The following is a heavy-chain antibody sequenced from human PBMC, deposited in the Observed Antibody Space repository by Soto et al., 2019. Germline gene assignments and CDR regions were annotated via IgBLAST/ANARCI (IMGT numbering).Heavy chain of an antibody. CDR3: ARGPDDSDVPRWDH. J-gene: IGHJ4*02. CDR1: GYNFNQYY. V-gene: IGHV1-46*02. Sequence: QVQFVQSGPEVRKPGASVRLSCATSGYNFNQYYIHWVRQAPGQGLEWMGIINLRGGTTEYAHKFRGRVTGTGDTSTRTAYMELSSLRSEDTAVYFCARGPDDSDVPRWDHWGQGTLITVSS. CDR2: INLRGGTT. D-gene: IGHD4-17*01.